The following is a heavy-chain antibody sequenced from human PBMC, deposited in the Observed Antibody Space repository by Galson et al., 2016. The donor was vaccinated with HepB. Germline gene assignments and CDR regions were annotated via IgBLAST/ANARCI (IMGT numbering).Heavy chain of an antibody. CDR2: IYWDDDT. CDR1: GFSLDTSGMG. D-gene: IGHD3-10*01. J-gene: IGHJ4*01. CDR3: AHRPKITADNSETYYPFDY. Sequence: PALVKPTQTLTPTCTFSGFSLDTSGMGVGWIRQPPGQPLEWLALIYWDDDTRYRPSLKNRLTITKDTSKSQVVLTMTNMDAVDTATYFCAHRPKITADNSETYYPFDYWGPGTLVTVSS. V-gene: IGHV2-5*02.